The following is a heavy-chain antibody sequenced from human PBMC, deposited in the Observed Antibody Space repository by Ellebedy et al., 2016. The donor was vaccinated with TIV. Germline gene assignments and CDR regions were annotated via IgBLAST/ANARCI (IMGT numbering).Heavy chain of an antibody. J-gene: IGHJ5*02. Sequence: SETLSLTXSVSVDSITNNSYSWGLIRQPPGKGLEWIGTIYYSVLTYSNPSLTSRVTISEDTSKNQFSLKLRSVTAADTAVYYCARRVGDSSDYYFDWFDPWGQGTLVTVSS. D-gene: IGHD3-22*01. CDR1: VDSITNNSYS. V-gene: IGHV4-39*01. CDR2: IYYSVLT. CDR3: ARRVGDSSDYYFDWFDP.